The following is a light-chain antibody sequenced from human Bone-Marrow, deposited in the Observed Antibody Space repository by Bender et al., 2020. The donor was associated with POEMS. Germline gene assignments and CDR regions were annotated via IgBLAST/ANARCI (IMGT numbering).Light chain of an antibody. J-gene: IGLJ1*01. V-gene: IGLV2-14*02. CDR1: SSDIGTYNV. CDR2: EVS. CDR3: SSYGSTNTLYV. Sequence: QSALTQPASVSGSPGQSITISCTGTSSDIGTYNVVSWYQQHPGKAPKVVIYEVSKRPSGVPDRFSGSKSGNTASLTVSGLQAEDEADYYCSSYGSTNTLYVFGTKTKVTV.